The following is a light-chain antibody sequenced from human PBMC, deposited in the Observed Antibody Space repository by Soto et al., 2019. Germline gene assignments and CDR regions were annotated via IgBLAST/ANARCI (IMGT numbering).Light chain of an antibody. CDR2: DAS. CDR1: QSISSW. V-gene: IGKV1-5*01. J-gene: IGKJ1*01. CDR3: QQYGTYLWT. Sequence: DIQMNQYPSTLSASVGDRVTITCRDSQSISSWLAWLQQKPGKAPKLLMYDASSLESGVPSRFSGSVSGTEFTLTISSLQPDDFATYYCQQYGTYLWTVGQGTKVDIK.